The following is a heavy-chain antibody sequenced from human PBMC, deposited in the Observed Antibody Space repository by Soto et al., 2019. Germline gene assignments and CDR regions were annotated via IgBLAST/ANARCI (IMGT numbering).Heavy chain of an antibody. D-gene: IGHD1-7*01. CDR1: GYTFTSYG. V-gene: IGHV1-18*01. Sequence: GASVKVSCKASGYTFTSYGISWVRQAPGQGLEWMGWISAYNGNTNYAQKLQGRVTMTTDTSTSTAYMELRSLRSDDTAVYYCAIGEAGTSAYYYYYMDVWGKGTTVTVSS. CDR3: AIGEAGTSAYYYYYMDV. CDR2: ISAYNGNT. J-gene: IGHJ6*03.